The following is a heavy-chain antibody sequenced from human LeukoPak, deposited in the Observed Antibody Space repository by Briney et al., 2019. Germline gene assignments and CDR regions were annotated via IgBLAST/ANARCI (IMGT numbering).Heavy chain of an antibody. J-gene: IGHJ3*02. D-gene: IGHD2-8*01. Sequence: GASVKVSCKASGYTFTSSYIHWVRQAPGQGLEWMGIINPSGGTTIYAQKFQGRVAMTRDTSTSTVYMELSSLRSEDTAVYYCARQRGGQYEDAFDIWGQGTVVTVSS. CDR1: GYTFTSSY. CDR2: INPSGGTT. CDR3: ARQRGGQYEDAFDI. V-gene: IGHV1-46*01.